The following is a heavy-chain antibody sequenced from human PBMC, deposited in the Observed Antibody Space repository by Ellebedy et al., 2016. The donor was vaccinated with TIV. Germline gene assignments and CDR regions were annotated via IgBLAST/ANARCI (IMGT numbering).Heavy chain of an antibody. V-gene: IGHV4-59*01. J-gene: IGHJ3*02. CDR3: ARSYKRTARDAFDI. CDR1: GGSTSSYY. D-gene: IGHD1-14*01. Sequence: MPSETLSLTCTVSGGSTSSYYWSWIRQPPGRRLEWIGYIYNNGGTNYNPSLTSRVTISVDRSKNQFSLKLASVSAADTAVYYCARSYKRTARDAFDIWGQGTMVTVSS. CDR2: IYNNGGT.